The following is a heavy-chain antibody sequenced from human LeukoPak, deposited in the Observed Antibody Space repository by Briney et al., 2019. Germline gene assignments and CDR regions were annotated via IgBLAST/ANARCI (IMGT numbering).Heavy chain of an antibody. CDR3: ARGGYGPDY. D-gene: IGHD1-1*01. CDR1: GFTFSSYI. J-gene: IGHJ4*02. CDR2: ISSSSNTI. V-gene: IGHV3-48*01. Sequence: GGSLRLSCAAPGFTFSSYIMNWVRQAPGKGLEWVSYISSSSNTIYYADSVKGRFTISRDNAKNSLYLQMNSLRAEDTAVYYCARGGYGPDYWGQGTLVTVSS.